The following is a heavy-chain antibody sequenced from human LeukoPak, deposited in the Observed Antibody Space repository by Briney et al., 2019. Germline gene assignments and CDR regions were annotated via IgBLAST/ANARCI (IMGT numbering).Heavy chain of an antibody. J-gene: IGHJ4*02. CDR3: AKGTGTLRAIDY. D-gene: IGHD3/OR15-3a*01. CDR1: GFTFSTYG. Sequence: GGSLRLSCAASGFTFSTYGIHWVRQAPGEGLEWVALISYDGNYKEYADSAKGRFTVSRDNAKSTVYLQMNSLRAEDTAVYYCAKGTGTLRAIDYWGQGTLVTVSS. CDR2: ISYDGNYK. V-gene: IGHV3-30*18.